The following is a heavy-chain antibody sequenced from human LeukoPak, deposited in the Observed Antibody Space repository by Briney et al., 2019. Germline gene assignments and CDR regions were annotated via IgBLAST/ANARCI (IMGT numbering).Heavy chain of an antibody. CDR2: ISAYNGNP. J-gene: IGHJ5*02. CDR1: GYTFTSYG. Sequence: ASVKVSCKASGYTFTSYGISWVRQAPGQGLEWMGWISAYNGNPNYAQKLQGRVTMTTDTSTSTAYMELRSLRSDDTAVYYCAREYDFWSGGGSGFDPWGQGTLVTVSS. CDR3: AREYDFWSGGGSGFDP. D-gene: IGHD3-3*01. V-gene: IGHV1-18*01.